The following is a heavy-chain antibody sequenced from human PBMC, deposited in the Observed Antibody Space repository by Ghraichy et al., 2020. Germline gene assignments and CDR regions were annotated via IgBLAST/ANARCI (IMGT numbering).Heavy chain of an antibody. CDR3: ARLAGMTYDS. CDR2: INSNGDSI. J-gene: IGHJ4*02. CDR1: GFTFRSYA. V-gene: IGHV3-64*01. D-gene: IGHD1-14*01. Sequence: GGSLRLSCAASGFTFRSYAMHWLRQAPGKGLEYVAAINSNGDSIYYGNSVKGRFTISRDNSKNTLYLQMGSLRAEDMAVYYCARLAGMTYDSWGQGILVTVSS.